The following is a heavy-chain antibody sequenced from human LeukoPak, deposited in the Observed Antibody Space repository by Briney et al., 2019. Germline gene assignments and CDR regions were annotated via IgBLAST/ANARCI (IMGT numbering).Heavy chain of an antibody. CDR1: GGSISSSSYY. J-gene: IGHJ4*02. D-gene: IGHD6-19*01. Sequence: SETLSLNCTVSGGSISSSSYYWGWIRQPPGKGLEWIGSIYYSGSTYYNPSLKSRVTISVDTSKNQFSLKLSSVTAADTAVYYCAGDIAVAGTSVSGWGPGTLVTVSS. CDR3: AGDIAVAGTSVSG. CDR2: IYYSGST. V-gene: IGHV4-39*01.